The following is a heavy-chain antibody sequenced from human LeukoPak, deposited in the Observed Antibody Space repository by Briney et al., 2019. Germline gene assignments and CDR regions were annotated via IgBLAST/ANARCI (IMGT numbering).Heavy chain of an antibody. D-gene: IGHD3-10*01. CDR3: ARDRGFGELLST. J-gene: IGHJ5*02. CDR2: ISSSSSYI. V-gene: IGHV3-21*01. Sequence: VGSLRLSCAASGFSFSNYGMHWVRQAPGKGLEWVSSISSSSSYIYYADSVKGRFTISRDNAKNSLYLQMNSLRAEDTAVYYCARDRGFGELLSTWGQGTLVTVSS. CDR1: GFSFSNYG.